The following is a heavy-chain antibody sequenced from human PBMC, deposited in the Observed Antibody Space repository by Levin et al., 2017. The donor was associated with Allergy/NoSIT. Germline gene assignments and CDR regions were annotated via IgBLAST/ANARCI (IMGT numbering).Heavy chain of an antibody. CDR3: ARTSRYGGNWYYFDY. D-gene: IGHD4-23*01. CDR1: GFSLSTSGMR. V-gene: IGHV2-70*04. Sequence: SGPTLVNPTQTLTLTCTFSGFSLSTSGMRVSWIRQPPGKALEWLAHIDWENEKFYSTSLKTRVTISKDTSKNQVVLTMTNMGPVDTATYYCARTSRYGGNWYYFDYWGQGTLVTVSS. CDR2: IDWENEK. J-gene: IGHJ4*02.